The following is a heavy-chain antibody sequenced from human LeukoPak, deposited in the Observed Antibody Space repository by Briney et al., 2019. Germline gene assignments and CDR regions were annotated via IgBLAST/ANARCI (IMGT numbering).Heavy chain of an antibody. CDR2: ISGSGRTI. CDR1: GFTFSSYE. CDR3: ASPQTSGYAFGY. D-gene: IGHD5-12*01. V-gene: IGHV3-48*03. J-gene: IGHJ4*02. Sequence: PGGSLRLSCAASGFTFSSYEMIWVRQAPGKGLECVSYISGSGRTIYYADSVKGRFTISRDNAKNSRYLQMYSLRAGDTAAYYCASPQTSGYAFGYWGQGTLVTVSS.